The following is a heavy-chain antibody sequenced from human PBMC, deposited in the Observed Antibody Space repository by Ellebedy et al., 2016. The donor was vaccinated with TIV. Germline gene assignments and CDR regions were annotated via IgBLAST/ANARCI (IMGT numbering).Heavy chain of an antibody. D-gene: IGHD1-14*01. J-gene: IGHJ4*02. CDR2: INAGNGNT. CDR3: ARGQNRGCFDY. V-gene: IGHV1-3*01. Sequence: AASVKVSCMASGYTFTSYAMHWVRQAPGQRLEWMGWINAGNGNTKYSQKFQGRVTITRDTSASTAYMELSSLISEDTDVYYCARGQNRGCFDYWGQGTLVTVSS. CDR1: GYTFTSYA.